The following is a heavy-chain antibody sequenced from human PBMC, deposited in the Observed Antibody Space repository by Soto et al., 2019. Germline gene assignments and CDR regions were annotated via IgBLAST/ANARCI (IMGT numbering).Heavy chain of an antibody. CDR1: GVSITSYF. V-gene: IGHV4-59*12. J-gene: IGHJ5*02. CDR3: ARSGVTGIVIPSHWFDP. D-gene: IGHD2-21*02. Sequence: PSETLSLTCTVSGVSITSYFWSWIRQTPGKGLDWIGSISFSGATYSNPSLKGRAALSLDTSQNQFSLKLLSVTAADTAIYYCARSGVTGIVIPSHWFDPWGQGTLVTVSS. CDR2: ISFSGAT.